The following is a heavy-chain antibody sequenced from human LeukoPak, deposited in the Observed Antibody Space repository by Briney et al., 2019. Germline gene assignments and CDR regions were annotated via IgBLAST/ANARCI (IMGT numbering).Heavy chain of an antibody. V-gene: IGHV3-23*01. D-gene: IGHD3-3*01. J-gene: IGHJ4*02. CDR1: GFTFKNYA. CDR3: AKWAYYDFWSGHYKSHFDS. Sequence: PGGSLRLSCVVSGFTFKNYAMSWVRQAPGKGLECVSSIRDSGNGTDYADSVKGRFTVSRDNSKNTLYLHMNTLNAEDTAVYYCAKWAYYDFWSGHYKSHFDSWGQGTLVTVSP. CDR2: IRDSGNGT.